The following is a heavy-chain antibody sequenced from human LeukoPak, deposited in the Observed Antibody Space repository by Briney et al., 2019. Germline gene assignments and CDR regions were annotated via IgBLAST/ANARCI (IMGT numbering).Heavy chain of an antibody. CDR3: ARDEHQYYSESSGRFDY. J-gene: IGHJ4*02. Sequence: GGSLTLSCGASGFTFSNAWINWVRQAPGQGLELVANIKKDGSEKYYVDSARGRFTISRDNAKNSLYLHMNSLRAEDTAVYYCARDEHQYYSESSGRFDYWGQGTLVTVSS. CDR1: GFTFSNAW. CDR2: IKKDGSEK. D-gene: IGHD3-22*01. V-gene: IGHV3-7*04.